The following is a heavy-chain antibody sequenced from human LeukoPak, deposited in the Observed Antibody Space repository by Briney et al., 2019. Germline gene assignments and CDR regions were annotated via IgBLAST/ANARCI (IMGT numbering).Heavy chain of an antibody. J-gene: IGHJ5*02. D-gene: IGHD3-3*01. CDR3: ARHRDDFWSGYYPRGWFDP. Sequence: SETLSLTCTVSGGSISSSSYYWGWIRQPPGKGLEWIGSIYYSGSTYYNPSLKSRVTISVDTSKNQFSLKLSSVTAADTAVYYCARHRDDFWSGYYPRGWFDPWGQGTLVTVSS. V-gene: IGHV4-39*01. CDR1: GGSISSSSYY. CDR2: IYYSGST.